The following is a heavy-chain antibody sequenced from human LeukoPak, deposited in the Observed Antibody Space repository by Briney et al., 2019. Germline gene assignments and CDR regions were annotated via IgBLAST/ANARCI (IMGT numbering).Heavy chain of an antibody. CDR1: DGSISSSNYY. J-gene: IGHJ4*02. CDR3: ARGVDYYDSSGYYYGY. V-gene: IGHV4-39*07. D-gene: IGHD3-22*01. Sequence: SETLSLTCTVSDGSISSSNYYWGWIRQPPGKGLEWIANVYYSGTTYYNPSLKSRVTISVDTSKNQFSLKLSSVTAADTAVYYCARGVDYYDSSGYYYGYWGQGTLVTVSS. CDR2: VYYSGTT.